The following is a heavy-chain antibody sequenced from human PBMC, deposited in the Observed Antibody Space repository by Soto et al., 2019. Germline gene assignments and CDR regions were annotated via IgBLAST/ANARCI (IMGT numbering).Heavy chain of an antibody. CDR1: GGSFSGYQ. Sequence: QVQLQQWGAGLLKPSETLSLTCAVYGGSFSGYQWTWIRQTPGKGLEWIGEINDSGNINYNPSLKGRVTLLLVTPKKQISLRLSSVTAADSAVYYCARGLILWFGELSRRGGYYYYMDVWGKGTTVTVSS. CDR2: INDSGNI. D-gene: IGHD3-10*01. V-gene: IGHV4-34*01. CDR3: ARGLILWFGELSRRGGYYYYMDV. J-gene: IGHJ6*03.